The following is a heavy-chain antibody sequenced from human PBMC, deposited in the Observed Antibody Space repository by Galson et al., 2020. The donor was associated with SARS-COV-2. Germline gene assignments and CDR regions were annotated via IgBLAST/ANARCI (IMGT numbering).Heavy chain of an antibody. CDR2: ISGSGGST. V-gene: IGHV3-23*01. Sequence: GGSLRLSCAASGFTFSSYAMSWVRQAPGKGLEWVSAISGSGGSTYYADSVKGRFTISRDNSKNTLYLQMNSLRAEDTAVYYCAKLTPTVTSGSENIGVDYWGQGTLVTVSS. D-gene: IGHD4-4*01. CDR1: GFTFSSYA. J-gene: IGHJ4*02. CDR3: AKLTPTVTSGSENIGVDY.